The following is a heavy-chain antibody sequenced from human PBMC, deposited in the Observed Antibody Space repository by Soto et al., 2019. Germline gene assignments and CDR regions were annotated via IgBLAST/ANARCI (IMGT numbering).Heavy chain of an antibody. CDR1: GYSFTSYW. CDR3: ARLYHFDSSARSTGDLDY. Sequence: GESLKISCKGSGYSFTSYWTGWVRQMPGKGLEWMGIIYPGDSDTRYIPSFQGQVSISADKSINTAYLQWSSLKASDTAMYYCARLYHFDSSARSTGDLDYWGRGTLVTVSS. CDR2: IYPGDSDT. V-gene: IGHV5-51*01. D-gene: IGHD3-22*01. J-gene: IGHJ4*02.